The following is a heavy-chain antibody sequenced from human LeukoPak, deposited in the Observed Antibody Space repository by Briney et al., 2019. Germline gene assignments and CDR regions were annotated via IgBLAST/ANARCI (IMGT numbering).Heavy chain of an antibody. Sequence: ASVTVSYKASGYTFTIYDIHWVRQAPGQGLEGMGWMNPNSGNKGYAQRFQGRVTMTRNTAISTAYMELSSLRSEDTAVYYCARVESYYAAISYWGQGTLVTVSS. J-gene: IGHJ4*02. D-gene: IGHD1-26*01. CDR3: ARVESYYAAISY. V-gene: IGHV1-8*01. CDR2: MNPNSGNK. CDR1: GYTFTIYD.